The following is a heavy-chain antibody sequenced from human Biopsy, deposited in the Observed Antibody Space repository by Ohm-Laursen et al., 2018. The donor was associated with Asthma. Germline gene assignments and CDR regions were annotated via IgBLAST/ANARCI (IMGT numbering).Heavy chain of an antibody. CDR1: GTYFGSYN. CDR3: SRDTLGYYFDI. CDR2: ITFDGSTQ. V-gene: IGHV3-30-3*01. J-gene: IGHJ4*02. D-gene: IGHD6-13*01. Sequence: RSLRLSCAASGTYFGSYNMHWARQAPGKGLEWVAVITFDGSTQHYGDSVKGRFTTSRDNSKNMLFLQMNSLRAEDTAVYYCSRDTLGYYFDIWGQGTQVTVSS.